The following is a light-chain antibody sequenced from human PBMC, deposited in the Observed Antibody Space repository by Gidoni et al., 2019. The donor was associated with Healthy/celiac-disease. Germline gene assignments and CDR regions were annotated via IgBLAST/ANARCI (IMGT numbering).Light chain of an antibody. V-gene: IGKV1-5*03. CDR2: KAS. J-gene: IGKJ4*01. CDR1: QSISSW. Sequence: DIQMTQSPSTLSASVGDRVTITCRASQSISSWSAWYQQKPGKAPKLLIYKASSLESGVPSRFSGSGSGTEFTLTISSLQPDDFATYYCQQYNSYSPALTFGGGTKVEIK. CDR3: QQYNSYSPALT.